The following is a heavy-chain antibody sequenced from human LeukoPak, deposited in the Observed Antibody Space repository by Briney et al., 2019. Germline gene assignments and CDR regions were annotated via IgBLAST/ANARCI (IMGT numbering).Heavy chain of an antibody. J-gene: IGHJ4*02. CDR1: GFNFSTYA. D-gene: IGHD5-12*01. CDR3: ARGNLYIVATIEDY. V-gene: IGHV3-30-3*01. CDR2: ISSEGSMK. Sequence: PGGSLRLSCAASGFNFSTYAMHWVRQAPGKGLEWVAVISSEGSMKDYADSVKGLFTVSRDNSKNTLYLQLSSLRDEDTSLYYCARGNLYIVATIEDYWGQGTLVTVSS.